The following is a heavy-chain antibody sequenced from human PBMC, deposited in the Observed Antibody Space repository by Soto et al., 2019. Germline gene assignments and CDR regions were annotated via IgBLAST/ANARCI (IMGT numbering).Heavy chain of an antibody. CDR1: GYTLTELS. V-gene: IGHV1-24*01. D-gene: IGHD3-3*01. Sequence: ASVKVSCKVSGYTLTELSMHWVRQAPGKGLEWKGGFDPEDGETIYAQKFQGRVNMTEDTSTDTAYMELSSLRSEDTAVYYCATGVRFLNYFDYWGQGTLVTVSS. J-gene: IGHJ4*02. CDR2: FDPEDGET. CDR3: ATGVRFLNYFDY.